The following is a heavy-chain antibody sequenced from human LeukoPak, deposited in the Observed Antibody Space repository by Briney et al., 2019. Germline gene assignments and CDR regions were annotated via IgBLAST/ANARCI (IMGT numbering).Heavy chain of an antibody. CDR2: IYYSGST. CDR3: ARGGSYYDFWSGYYDYYYYMDV. CDR1: GGSISSYY. V-gene: IGHV4-59*01. J-gene: IGHJ6*03. Sequence: PSETLSLTCTVSGGSISSYYWSWIRQPPGKGLEWIGYIYYSGSTNYNPSLKSRVTISVDTSKNQFSLRLTSVTAADTAVYYCARGGSYYDFWSGYYDYYYYMDVWGIGTTVTVSS. D-gene: IGHD3-3*01.